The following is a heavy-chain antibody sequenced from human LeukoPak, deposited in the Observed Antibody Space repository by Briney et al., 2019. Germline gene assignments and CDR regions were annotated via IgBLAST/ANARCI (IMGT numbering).Heavy chain of an antibody. D-gene: IGHD1-7*01. CDR1: GYTFTGYY. Sequence: GASVKVSCKASGYTFTGYYMHWVRQAPGQGLEWMGRINPNSGGTNYAQKFQGRVTMTTDTSTRTAHMELRSLRSDDTAMYYCARGASGTTAFDYWGQGTLVTVSS. J-gene: IGHJ4*02. CDR3: ARGASGTTAFDY. CDR2: INPNSGGT. V-gene: IGHV1-2*06.